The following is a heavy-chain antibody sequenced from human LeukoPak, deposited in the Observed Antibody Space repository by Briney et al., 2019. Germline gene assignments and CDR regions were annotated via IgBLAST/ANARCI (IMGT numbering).Heavy chain of an antibody. CDR2: IIPILGIA. D-gene: IGHD4-17*01. CDR1: GGTFSSYA. V-gene: IGHV1-69*04. J-gene: IGHJ4*02. Sequence: GASVKVSCKASGGTFSSYAISWVRQAPGQGLEWMGRIIPILGIANYAQKFQGRVTITADKSTSTAYMELSSLRSEDTAVYYCAREGRGDYEYYWGQGTLVTVSS. CDR3: AREGRGDYEYY.